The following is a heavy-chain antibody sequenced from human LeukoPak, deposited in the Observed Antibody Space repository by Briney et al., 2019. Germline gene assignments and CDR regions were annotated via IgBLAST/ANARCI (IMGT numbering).Heavy chain of an antibody. D-gene: IGHD4-11*01. CDR2: IYYSGST. Sequence: KGLEWIVYIYYSGSTNYTPSLKSRVTISVDTSKNQFSLKLSSVTAADTAVYYCARGRLQYLWGQGTLVTVSS. CDR3: ARGRLQYL. J-gene: IGHJ4*02. V-gene: IGHV4-59*01.